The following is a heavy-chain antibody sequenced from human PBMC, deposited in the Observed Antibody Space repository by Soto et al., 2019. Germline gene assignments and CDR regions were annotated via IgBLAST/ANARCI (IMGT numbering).Heavy chain of an antibody. CDR3: ARGGYYYGSGSYYN. CDR2: VDTSGIT. CDR1: GGSLSDYS. D-gene: IGHD3-10*01. J-gene: IGHJ4*02. Sequence: SETLSLTCAVYGGSLSDYSWTWIRQAPRRGLEWIGEVDTSGITNYNPSLESRVTFSIDTSNSQFSLRLSSVAAADSAVYYCARGGYYYGSGSYYNWGQGTLVTVSS. V-gene: IGHV4-34*01.